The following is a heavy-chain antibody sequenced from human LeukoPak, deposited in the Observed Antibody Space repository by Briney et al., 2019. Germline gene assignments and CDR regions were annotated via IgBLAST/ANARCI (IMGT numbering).Heavy chain of an antibody. CDR2: IYYSGST. CDR3: AREYYYDSSGYLD. Sequence: PSETLSLTCTVSGGSISRYYWSWIRQPPGKGLEWIGYIYYSGSTNYNPSLKSRVTISVDTSKNQFSLKLSSVTAADTAVYYCAREYYYDSSGYLDWGQGTLVTVSS. J-gene: IGHJ4*02. D-gene: IGHD3-22*01. CDR1: GGSISRYY. V-gene: IGHV4-59*01.